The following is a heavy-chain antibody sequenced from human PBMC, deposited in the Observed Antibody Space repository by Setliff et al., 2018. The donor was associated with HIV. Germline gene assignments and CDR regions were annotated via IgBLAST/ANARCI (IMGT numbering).Heavy chain of an antibody. J-gene: IGHJ6*02. V-gene: IGHV4-59*01. CDR3: ARPVSKYFYGMDV. CDR2: LYHSGSP. Sequence: SETLSLTCTVSGGSISSYSWSWIRQPPGKGLEWIGTLYHSGSPIYNSSLKSRVTISGDPSNNQLSLSLSSVTAADTAVYYCARPVSKYFYGMDVWGLGTTVTVSS. CDR1: GGSISSYS.